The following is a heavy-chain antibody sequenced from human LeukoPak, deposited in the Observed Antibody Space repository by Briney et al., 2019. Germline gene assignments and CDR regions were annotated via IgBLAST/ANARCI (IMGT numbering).Heavy chain of an antibody. D-gene: IGHD2-2*02. CDR2: INPSGGST. J-gene: IGHJ3*02. Sequence: ASVKVSCKASGYTFTSYYMHWVRQAPGQGLEWMGIINPSGGSTSYAQKFQGRVTMTRDTSTSTVYMELSSLRSEDTAVCYCARDAGDIVVVPAAIGRPWCAFDIWGQGTMVTVSS. CDR1: GYTFTSYY. CDR3: ARDAGDIVVVPAAIGRPWCAFDI. V-gene: IGHV1-46*01.